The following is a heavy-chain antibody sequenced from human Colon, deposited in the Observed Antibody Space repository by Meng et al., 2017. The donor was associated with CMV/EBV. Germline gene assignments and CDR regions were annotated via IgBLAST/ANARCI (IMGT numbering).Heavy chain of an antibody. D-gene: IGHD4-11*01. CDR3: ARASNSSFDP. CDR2: ISHDGKNK. CDR1: GFSFNAYP. J-gene: IGHJ5*02. Sequence: LSCAASGFSFNAYPINWVRQAPGKGLGWVAIISHDGKNKFYAESVKGRFTISRDNSQNTVNLHMNTLRGDDSGLYYCARASNSSFDPWGQGTLVTVSS. V-gene: IGHV3-30*04.